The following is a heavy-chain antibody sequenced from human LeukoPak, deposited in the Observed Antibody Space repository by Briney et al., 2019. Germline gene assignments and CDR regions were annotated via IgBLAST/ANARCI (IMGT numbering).Heavy chain of an antibody. Sequence: LGASVKVSCKASGYTFTSYGISWVRQAPGQGLEWMGWISAYNGNTNYAQKLQGRVTMTTDTSTSTAYMELRSLRSDDTAVYYCARVVGAPENPYRGAFDIWGQGTMVTVSS. J-gene: IGHJ3*02. CDR2: ISAYNGNT. D-gene: IGHD2-15*01. V-gene: IGHV1-18*01. CDR1: GYTFTSYG. CDR3: ARVVGAPENPYRGAFDI.